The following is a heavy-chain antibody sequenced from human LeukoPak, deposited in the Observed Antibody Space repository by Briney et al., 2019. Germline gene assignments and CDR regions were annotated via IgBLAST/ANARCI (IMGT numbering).Heavy chain of an antibody. D-gene: IGHD5-18*01. V-gene: IGHV4-34*01. J-gene: IGHJ4*02. CDR2: INHSGST. CDR3: ASSSDTAMGD. CDR1: GGSFSGYY. Sequence: PSETLSLTCAVSGGSFSGYYWSWIRQPPGQGLEWIGEINHSGSTNYSPSLKRRVTISVDTSKNQFSLKLSSVTATDTAVYYCASSSDTAMGDWGQGTLVTVSS.